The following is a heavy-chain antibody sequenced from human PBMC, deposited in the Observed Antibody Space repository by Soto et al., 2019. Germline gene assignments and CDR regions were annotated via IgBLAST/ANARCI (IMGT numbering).Heavy chain of an antibody. V-gene: IGHV1-69*13. D-gene: IGHD6-6*01. CDR2: IIPIFGTA. CDR1: GGTFSSYA. J-gene: IGHJ4*02. Sequence: SVKVSCKASGGTFSSYAISWVRQAPGQGLEWMGGIIPIFGTANYAQKFQGRVTITADESTSTAYMELSSLRSEDTAVYYCAGSIAARPSPFDYWGQGTLVTVSS. CDR3: AGSIAARPSPFDY.